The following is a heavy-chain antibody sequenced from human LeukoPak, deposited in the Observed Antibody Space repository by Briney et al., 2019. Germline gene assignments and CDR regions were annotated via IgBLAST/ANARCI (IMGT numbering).Heavy chain of an antibody. CDR3: ARDTDYYYDSSGYYFVAYYYGMDV. CDR1: GFTFSSYS. Sequence: GGSLRLSCAASGFTFSSYSMNWVRQAPGKGLEWVSSISSSSSYIYYADSVKGRFTISRDNAKNSLYLQMNSLGAEDTAVYYCARDTDYYYDSSGYYFVAYYYGMDVWGQGTTVTVSS. D-gene: IGHD3-22*01. J-gene: IGHJ6*02. CDR2: ISSSSSYI. V-gene: IGHV3-21*01.